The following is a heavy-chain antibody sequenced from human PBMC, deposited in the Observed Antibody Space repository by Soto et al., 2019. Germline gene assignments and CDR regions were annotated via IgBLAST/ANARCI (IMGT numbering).Heavy chain of an antibody. CDR3: AREGYAYGLDF. D-gene: IGHD3-10*01. V-gene: IGHV3-53*01. Sequence: PGXSLRLSCEASGLSVSAKYISWVRQAPGKGLEWVSLTYTGGNSYFADFVKGRFIVSRDISKNTLFLHMNSLAAEDTAVYYCAREGYAYGLDFWGQGSLVTVSS. J-gene: IGHJ4*02. CDR2: TYTGGNS. CDR1: GLSVSAKY.